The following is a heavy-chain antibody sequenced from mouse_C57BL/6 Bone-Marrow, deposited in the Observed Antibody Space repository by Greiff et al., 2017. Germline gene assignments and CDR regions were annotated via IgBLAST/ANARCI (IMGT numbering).Heavy chain of an antibody. J-gene: IGHJ2*01. CDR1: GYTFTDYE. V-gene: IGHV1-15*01. Sequence: QVQLQQSGAELVRPGASVTLSCKASGYTFTDYEMHWVKQTPVHGLEWIGAIDPETGGTAYNQKFKGKAILTADTSSSTAYMELRSLTSEDSAVYYCTRGENGYDDYWGQGTTLTVSS. D-gene: IGHD2-2*01. CDR2: IDPETGGT. CDR3: TRGENGYDDY.